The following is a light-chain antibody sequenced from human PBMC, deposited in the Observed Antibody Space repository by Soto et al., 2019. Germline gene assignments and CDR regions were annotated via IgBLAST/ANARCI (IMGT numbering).Light chain of an antibody. J-gene: IGKJ1*01. CDR2: DAS. CDR3: QQRSNWPPT. CDR1: QSVSSY. V-gene: IGKV3-11*01. Sequence: EIVLTQSPATLSLSPGERATLSCRASQSVSSYVAWYQQKPGQAPRLLIYDASNRATGIPARFSGSGSGTDVTLTISSLEPEDFAVYYCQQRSNWPPTFGQGTKVEIQ.